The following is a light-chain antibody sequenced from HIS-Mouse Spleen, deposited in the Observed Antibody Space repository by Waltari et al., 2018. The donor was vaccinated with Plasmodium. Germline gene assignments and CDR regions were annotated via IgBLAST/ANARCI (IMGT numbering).Light chain of an antibody. V-gene: IGLV2-14*03. Sequence: QSALTQPASVSGSPGQSITISCTGTSSDVGGYNYVSWYQQHPGKAPKRMIYDVSNRPAVVSNRFSGSKSGNTASLTISGLQAEDEADYYCSSYTSSSTLVFGTGTKVTVL. J-gene: IGLJ1*01. CDR3: SSYTSSSTLV. CDR2: DVS. CDR1: SSDVGGYNY.